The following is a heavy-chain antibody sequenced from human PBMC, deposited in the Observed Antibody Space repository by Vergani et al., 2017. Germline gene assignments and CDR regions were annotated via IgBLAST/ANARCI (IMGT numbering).Heavy chain of an antibody. J-gene: IGHJ4*02. V-gene: IGHV1-18*01. CDR2: ISAYNGNT. CDR3: AIGGLGVVVAASPDY. CDR1: GYTFTSNG. Sequence: QVQLVQSGAEVKKPGAPVKVSCKASGYTFTSNGISWVRKAPGQGLGWMGWISAYNGNTNYAQKLQGRGTLTTDTSTSTAYMELRSLRSDDTAVYYCAIGGLGVVVAASPDYWGQGTLVTVSS. D-gene: IGHD2-15*01.